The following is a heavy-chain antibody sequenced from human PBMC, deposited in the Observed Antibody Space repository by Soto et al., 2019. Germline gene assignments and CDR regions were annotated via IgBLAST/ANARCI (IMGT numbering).Heavy chain of an antibody. CDR1: GYTFTSYG. J-gene: IGHJ4*02. V-gene: IGHV1-18*01. CDR2: ISAYNGNT. D-gene: IGHD3-9*01. CDR3: ARGCYVLRYSDHMVPFGY. Sequence: QVQLVQSGAEVKKPGASVKVSCKASGYTFTSYGISWVRQAPGQGLEWMGWISAYNGNTNYAQKLQGRVTMTTDTSTSTAYTELRSLRSADTAVNYCARGCYVLRYSDHMVPFGYWGQGNLVTVSS.